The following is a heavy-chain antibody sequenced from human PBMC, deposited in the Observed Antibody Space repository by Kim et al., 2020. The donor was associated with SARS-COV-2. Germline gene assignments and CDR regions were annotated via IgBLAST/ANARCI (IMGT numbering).Heavy chain of an antibody. Sequence: ASVKVSCKASGYTFTSYDINWVRQATGQGLEWMGWMNPNSGNTGYAQKFQGRVTMTRNTSISTAYMELSSLRSEDTAVYYCASLSSGTHDVDAFDIWGQGTMVTVSS. V-gene: IGHV1-8*01. CDR2: MNPNSGNT. D-gene: IGHD1-1*01. J-gene: IGHJ3*02. CDR1: GYTFTSYD. CDR3: ASLSSGTHDVDAFDI.